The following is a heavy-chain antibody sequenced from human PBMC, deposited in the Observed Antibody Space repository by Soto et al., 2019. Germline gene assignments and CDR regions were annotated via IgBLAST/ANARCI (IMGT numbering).Heavy chain of an antibody. CDR2: IGTTGGDT. Sequence: EVQLLESGGSLVLPGGSLRLSCAASGFSFSPYPMSWVRQAPVKGLEWVSTIGTTGGDTYYPDFVKGRFTISRADSKNTVYLQMSSLRDEDSAIYYCAKSRVASGRGYFDLWGRGTLVTVSS. CDR1: GFSFSPYP. V-gene: IGHV3-23*01. D-gene: IGHD6-25*01. J-gene: IGHJ2*01. CDR3: AKSRVASGRGYFDL.